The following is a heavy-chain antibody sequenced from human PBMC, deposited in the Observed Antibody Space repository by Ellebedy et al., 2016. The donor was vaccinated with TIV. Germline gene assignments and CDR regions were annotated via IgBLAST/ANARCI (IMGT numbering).Heavy chain of an antibody. D-gene: IGHD2-21*02. CDR2: MSSSGRTI. Sequence: PGGSLRLSCAASGFTFSSYAMSWVRQAPGRGLEWLSYMSSSGRTIYYADSVKGRFTISRDNAKNSLYLQMNSLRAEDTAVYYCARDGVVVTATNYHGMDVWGQGTTVTVSS. V-gene: IGHV3-48*04. CDR1: GFTFSSYA. J-gene: IGHJ6*02. CDR3: ARDGVVVTATNYHGMDV.